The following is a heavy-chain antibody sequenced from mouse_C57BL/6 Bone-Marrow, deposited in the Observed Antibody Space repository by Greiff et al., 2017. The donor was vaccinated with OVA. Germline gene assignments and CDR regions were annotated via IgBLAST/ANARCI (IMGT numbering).Heavy chain of an antibody. CDR2: IYPGSGNT. V-gene: IGHV1-76*01. J-gene: IGHJ2*01. CDR3: ARDYGNCFDY. D-gene: IGHD2-1*01. CDR1: GYTFTDYY. Sequence: VKLKESGAELVRPGASVKLSCKASGYTFTDYYINWVKQRPGQGLEWIARIYPGSGNTYYNEKFKGKATLTAEKSSSTAYMQLSSLTSEDSAVYFCARDYGNCFDYWGQGTTLTVSS.